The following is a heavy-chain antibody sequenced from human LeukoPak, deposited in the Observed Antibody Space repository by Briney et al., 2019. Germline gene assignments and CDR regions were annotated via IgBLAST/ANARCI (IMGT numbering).Heavy chain of an antibody. CDR1: GFTFSSYW. V-gene: IGHV3-74*01. J-gene: IGHJ4*02. D-gene: IGHD2-2*01. CDR2: INPDGSVT. Sequence: PGGSLRLSCAASGFTFSSYWMHWVRQPPGKGLVWVSRINPDGSVTTHADSVEGRFTISRDNAKNTLYLQMNSLRAEDTAVCYCAREIKPAAIWGQGTLVTVSS. CDR3: AREIKPAAI.